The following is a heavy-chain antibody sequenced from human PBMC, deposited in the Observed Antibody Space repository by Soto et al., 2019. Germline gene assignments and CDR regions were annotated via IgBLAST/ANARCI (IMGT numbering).Heavy chain of an antibody. J-gene: IGHJ5*02. V-gene: IGHV1-18*01. CDR1: GYTFTSYG. Sequence: QVQLVQSGAEVKKPGASVKVSCKASGYTFTSYGISWVRQAPGQGLEWMGWISAYNGNTNYAQKLQGRVTMTTDTATSTAYMELSSLRSDDTAVYYCARERYNYDSSGYLYPPGWFYPWGQGTLVTV. CDR3: ARERYNYDSSGYLYPPGWFYP. D-gene: IGHD3-22*01. CDR2: ISAYNGNT.